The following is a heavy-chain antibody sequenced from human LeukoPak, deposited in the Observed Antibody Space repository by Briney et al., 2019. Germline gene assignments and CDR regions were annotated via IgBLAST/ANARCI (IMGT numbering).Heavy chain of an antibody. CDR2: IYSGGST. CDR1: GFTVSSNY. J-gene: IGHJ6*03. D-gene: IGHD2/OR15-2a*01. Sequence: PGGSLRLSCAASGFTVSSNYMSWVRQAPGKGLEWVSVIYSGGSTYYADSVKGRFTISRDNFKNTLYLQMNSLRAEDTAVYYCARVVWGIFYDNYYYIDVWGKGTTVIVSS. V-gene: IGHV3-53*01. CDR3: ARVVWGIFYDNYYYIDV.